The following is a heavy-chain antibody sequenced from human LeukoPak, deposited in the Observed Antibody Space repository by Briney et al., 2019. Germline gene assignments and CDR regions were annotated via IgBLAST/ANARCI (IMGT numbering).Heavy chain of an antibody. D-gene: IGHD2-2*02. CDR3: ARDGVVPAAIVSYYCYYMDV. J-gene: IGHJ6*03. V-gene: IGHV3-74*01. CDR2: INTDGSST. Sequence: PGGSLRLSCAASGFTFSSYWMHWVRQAPGKGLVWVSRINTDGSSTSYADSVKGRFTISRDNAKNTLYLQMNSLRAEDTAVYYCARDGVVPAAIVSYYCYYMDVWGKGTTVTVSS. CDR1: GFTFSSYW.